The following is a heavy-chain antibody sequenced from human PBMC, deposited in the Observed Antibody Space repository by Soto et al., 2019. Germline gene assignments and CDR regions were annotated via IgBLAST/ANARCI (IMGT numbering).Heavy chain of an antibody. CDR1: GFTFSDHY. CDR3: SRGGGGGLFDL. V-gene: IGHV3-11*06. J-gene: IGHJ4*02. Sequence: QVQLVESGGGLVKPGGSLRLSCASSGFTFSDHYMSWIRRSPGKGLEFLSYISPRTTYKNYADSVKGRFTISRDNAKNSLYLQLNSLRAADTAIYYCSRGGGGGLFDLWGQGTFVTVSS. D-gene: IGHD2-21*01. CDR2: ISPRTTYK.